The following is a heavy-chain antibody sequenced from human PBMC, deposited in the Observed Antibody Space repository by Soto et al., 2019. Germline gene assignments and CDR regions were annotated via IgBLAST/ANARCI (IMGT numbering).Heavy chain of an antibody. J-gene: IGHJ4*02. CDR3: ARGGLVRGVIPPDY. CDR2: INHSGST. V-gene: IGHV4-34*01. Sequence: SETLSLTCAVYGGSFSGYYWSWIRQPPGKGLEWIGEINHSGSTNYNPSLKSRVTISVDTSKNQFSLKLSSVTAADTAVYYCARGGLVRGVIPPDYWGQGTLVTVSS. CDR1: GGSFSGYY. D-gene: IGHD3-10*01.